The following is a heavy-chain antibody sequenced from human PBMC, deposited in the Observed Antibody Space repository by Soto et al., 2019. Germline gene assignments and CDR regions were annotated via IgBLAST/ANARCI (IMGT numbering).Heavy chain of an antibody. CDR1: GFTFSYYW. CDR3: ARGDRGAFDL. D-gene: IGHD2-21*02. CDR2: IHSAGSST. J-gene: IGHJ3*01. Sequence: EVQLVESEGGLVQPGGSLRLSCAASGFTFSYYWMHWVRQAPGQGLVWVSRIHSAGSSTTYADSVKGRFTIFRDNAKNTLYLQMNSLRAEDTAVYYCARGDRGAFDLWGQGTMVTVSS. V-gene: IGHV3-74*01.